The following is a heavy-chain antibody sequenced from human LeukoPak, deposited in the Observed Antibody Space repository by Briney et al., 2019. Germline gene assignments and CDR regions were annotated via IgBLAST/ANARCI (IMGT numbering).Heavy chain of an antibody. CDR1: GFTFSSYG. D-gene: IGHD6-13*01. Sequence: GGSLRLSCAASGFTFSSYGMHWVRQAPGKGLEWVAVISYDGSNKYYADSVKGRFTISRDNSKNTLYLQMNSLRAEDTAVYYCAKDRGHIAAAGTGDYWGQGTLVTVSS. CDR3: AKDRGHIAAAGTGDY. J-gene: IGHJ4*02. CDR2: ISYDGSNK. V-gene: IGHV3-30*18.